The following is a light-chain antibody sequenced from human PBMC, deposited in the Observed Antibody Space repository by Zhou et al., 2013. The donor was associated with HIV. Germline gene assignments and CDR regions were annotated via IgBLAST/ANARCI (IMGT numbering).Light chain of an antibody. V-gene: IGKV1-33*01. CDR3: QHYDNLLLT. Sequence: DIQMTQSPSSLSASVGDRVTITCRASQDIRIYLAWFQQKPGKAPKSLIYDASNLETGVPSRFSGSGSGTDFTFTISSLQPEDFATYYCQHYDNLLLTFGEDQGGDQT. J-gene: IGKJ4*01. CDR2: DAS. CDR1: QDIRIY.